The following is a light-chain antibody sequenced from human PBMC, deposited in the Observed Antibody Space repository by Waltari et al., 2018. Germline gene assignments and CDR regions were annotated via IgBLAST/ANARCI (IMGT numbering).Light chain of an antibody. J-gene: IGKJ5*01. Sequence: EILMTPSPVPLSVSPGERATLPCRASQSITSNLAWYQQKPGQALRLLIYDASTRAPSTPARFRGSGSGTEFTLTISSLQSEDYAVYYCQQYNHWPPITFGQGTRLEIK. V-gene: IGKV3-15*01. CDR3: QQYNHWPPIT. CDR2: DAS. CDR1: QSITSN.